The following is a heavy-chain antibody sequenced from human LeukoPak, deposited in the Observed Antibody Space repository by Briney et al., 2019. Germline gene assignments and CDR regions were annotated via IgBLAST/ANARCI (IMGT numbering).Heavy chain of an antibody. CDR2: IWYDGSNK. D-gene: IGHD3-9*01. J-gene: IGHJ4*02. CDR1: GFIFSNDA. Sequence: GGSLRLSCAASGFIFSNDAMHWVRQAPGKGLEWVAVIWYDGSNKYYADSVKGRFTISRDNSKNTLYLQMNSLRAEDTAVYYCARDRSYYDILTGYLPTGYWGQGTPVTVSS. CDR3: ARDRSYYDILTGYLPTGY. V-gene: IGHV3-33*01.